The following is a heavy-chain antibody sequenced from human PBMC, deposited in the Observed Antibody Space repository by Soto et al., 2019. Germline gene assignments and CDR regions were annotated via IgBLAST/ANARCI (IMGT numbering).Heavy chain of an antibody. CDR3: ARHSDIVVVPAEGNWFDP. V-gene: IGHV5-10-1*01. Sequence: PGESLKLSCNGSGYSFTSYWISWVRQMPGKGLEWRGRMDPSDSYTNYSPSFQGHVTISADKSISTAYLQWSSLKASDTDMYYCARHSDIVVVPAEGNWFDPWGQGTLVTVSS. CDR2: MDPSDSYT. CDR1: GYSFTSYW. D-gene: IGHD2-2*01. J-gene: IGHJ5*02.